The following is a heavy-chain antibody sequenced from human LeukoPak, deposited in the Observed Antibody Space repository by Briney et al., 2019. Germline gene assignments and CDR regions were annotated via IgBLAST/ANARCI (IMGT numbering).Heavy chain of an antibody. J-gene: IGHJ4*02. CDR2: IRYDGSNK. D-gene: IGHD3-10*01. Sequence: PGGSLRLSRAASGFTFSSYGMHWVRQAPGKGLEWVAFIRYDGSNKYYADSVKGRFTISRDNSKNTLYLQMNSLRAEDTAVYYCAKDIVWFGAREVPSSFDYWGQGTLVTVSS. CDR1: GFTFSSYG. V-gene: IGHV3-30*02. CDR3: AKDIVWFGAREVPSSFDY.